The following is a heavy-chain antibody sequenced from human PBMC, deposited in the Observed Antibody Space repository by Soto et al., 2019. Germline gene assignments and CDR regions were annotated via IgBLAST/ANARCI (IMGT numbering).Heavy chain of an antibody. CDR1: GFTFTTSA. CDR2: IVVGSGNT. J-gene: IGHJ6*02. CDR3: AADQRTVLTGYPYGMDV. V-gene: IGHV1-58*02. D-gene: IGHD3-9*01. Sequence: SVKVSCKASGFTFTTSAMQWVRPARGQRLEWIGWIVVGSGNTNYAQKFQERVTITRDMSTSTAYMELSSLRSEDTAVYYCAADQRTVLTGYPYGMDVWGQGTTVTVSS.